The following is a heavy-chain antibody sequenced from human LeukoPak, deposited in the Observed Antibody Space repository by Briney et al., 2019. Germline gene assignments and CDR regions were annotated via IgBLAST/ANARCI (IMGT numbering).Heavy chain of an antibody. D-gene: IGHD2-2*01. CDR3: ATRGYCSSTSCYANYYYYGMDV. Sequence: ASVKVSCKVSGYTLTELSMHWVRQAPGKGLEWMGGFDPEDGETIYAQKFQGRVTMTEDTSTDTAYMELSSLRSEDTAVYYCATRGYCSSTSCYANYYYYGMDVWGQGTTVIVSS. J-gene: IGHJ6*02. CDR2: FDPEDGET. CDR1: GYTLTELS. V-gene: IGHV1-24*01.